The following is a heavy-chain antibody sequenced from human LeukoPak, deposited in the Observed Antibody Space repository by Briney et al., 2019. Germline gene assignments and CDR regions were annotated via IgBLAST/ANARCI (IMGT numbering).Heavy chain of an antibody. J-gene: IGHJ4*02. D-gene: IGHD1-26*01. V-gene: IGHV3-15*01. CDR1: GFIFSNAW. CDR3: ATGSASYYGIDY. Sequence: KPGGSLRLSCAASGFIFSNAWMSWVRQAPGKGLEWVGRIKAKTDGGTINYAAPVKGRFTISRGDSKDTLYLQMNSLKIEDSAVYYCATGSASYYGIDYWGQGTLVTVSS. CDR2: IKAKTDGGTI.